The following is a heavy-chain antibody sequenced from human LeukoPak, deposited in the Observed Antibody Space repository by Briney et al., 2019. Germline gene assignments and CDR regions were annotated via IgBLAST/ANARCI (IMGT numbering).Heavy chain of an antibody. Sequence: GSLXLSCAASGFTFSSYEMNWVRQAPGKGLEWVSYISSSGSTKYYADSVKGRFTISRDNAKNSLYLQMNSLRAEDTAVYYCARDRSSPWFDPWGQGTLVTVSS. V-gene: IGHV3-48*03. CDR2: ISSSGSTK. CDR3: ARDRSSPWFDP. D-gene: IGHD6-6*01. J-gene: IGHJ5*02. CDR1: GFTFSSYE.